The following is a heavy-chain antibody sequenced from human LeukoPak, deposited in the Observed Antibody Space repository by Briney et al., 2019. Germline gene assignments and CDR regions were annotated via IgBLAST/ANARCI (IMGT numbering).Heavy chain of an antibody. CDR3: ASQTESVCGFWNV. D-gene: IGHD3-3*01. Sequence: SETLSLTCTGSGGSISNGSYYWRWIRQPAGKGLEGIGRIYTSGSTNYNPSLKSRVTISVGTSKNQFSLKLSSVTAADTAVYYCASQTESVCGFWNVWGQGTTVTVSS. CDR1: GGSISNGSYY. V-gene: IGHV4-61*02. J-gene: IGHJ6*02. CDR2: IYTSGST.